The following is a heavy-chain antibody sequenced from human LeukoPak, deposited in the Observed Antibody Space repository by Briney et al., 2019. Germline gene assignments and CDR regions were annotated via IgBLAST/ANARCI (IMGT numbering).Heavy chain of an antibody. D-gene: IGHD4-23*01. Sequence: PAETLCLTCTVSGGSISGDYWSWVRQPAGKGLEWIGRIYTSGSTNYTPSLKSRVTMSVDTSKNQFSLKLSSVTAADTAVYYCARDPSAVVTEYFFDYWGQGTLVTVSS. V-gene: IGHV4-4*07. CDR2: IYTSGST. J-gene: IGHJ4*02. CDR3: ARDPSAVVTEYFFDY. CDR1: GGSISGDY.